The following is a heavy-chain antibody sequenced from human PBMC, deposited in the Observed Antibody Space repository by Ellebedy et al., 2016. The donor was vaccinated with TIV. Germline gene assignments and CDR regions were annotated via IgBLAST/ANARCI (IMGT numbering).Heavy chain of an antibody. CDR3: ARGDNYYYDSSGYYYTY. CDR1: GYTFTSYY. CDR2: INPTTGNS. Sequence: ASVKVSCKASGYTFTSYYFYWVRQAPGQGLEWMGIINPTTGNSNYARKFQGRVTMTRDTSTSTVYMELSSLRSEDTAVYYCARGDNYYYDSSGYYYTYWGQGTLVTVSS. J-gene: IGHJ4*02. V-gene: IGHV1-46*01. D-gene: IGHD3-22*01.